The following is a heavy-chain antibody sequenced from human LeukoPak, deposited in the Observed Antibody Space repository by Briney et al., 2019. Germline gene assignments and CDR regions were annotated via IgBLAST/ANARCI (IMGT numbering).Heavy chain of an antibody. CDR3: ARGRYGWLPFDY. V-gene: IGHV4-59*01. J-gene: IGHJ4*02. D-gene: IGHD3-16*01. CDR2: IYYSGST. CDR1: GASMSSYY. Sequence: SETLSLTCTVSGASMSSYYWSWIRQPPGKGLEWIGYIYYSGSTNYNPSLKSRVTISVDTSKNQFTLKLSSVTAADTAVYYCARGRYGWLPFDYWGQGTLVTVSS.